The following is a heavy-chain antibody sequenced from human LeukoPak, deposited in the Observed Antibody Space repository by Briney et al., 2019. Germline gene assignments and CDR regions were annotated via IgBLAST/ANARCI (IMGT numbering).Heavy chain of an antibody. CDR1: GYTFTGYY. V-gene: IGHV1-2*02. CDR2: INPNSGGT. CDR3: ARVRGVRYFDWLLFSY. Sequence: ASVKVSCKASGYTFTGYYMHWVRQAPGQGLEWMGWINPNSGGTNYTQKFQGRVTMTRDTSISTAYMELSRLRSDDTAVYYCARVRGVRYFDWLLFSYWGQGTLVTVSS. D-gene: IGHD3-9*01. J-gene: IGHJ4*02.